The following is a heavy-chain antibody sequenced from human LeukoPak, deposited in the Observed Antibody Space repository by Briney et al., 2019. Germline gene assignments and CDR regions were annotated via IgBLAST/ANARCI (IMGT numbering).Heavy chain of an antibody. Sequence: GGSLTLSCAASGFTFKNYAMSWVRQAPARELEWVASLRGDGETFYADSVRGRFTLSRDDSRNSVYLHLNNLRVGDTAVYYCVKASWVSSADAVLWGQGTVVTVS. J-gene: IGHJ4*02. V-gene: IGHV3-23*01. CDR3: VKASWVSSADAVL. D-gene: IGHD6-19*01. CDR1: GFTFKNYA. CDR2: LRGDGET.